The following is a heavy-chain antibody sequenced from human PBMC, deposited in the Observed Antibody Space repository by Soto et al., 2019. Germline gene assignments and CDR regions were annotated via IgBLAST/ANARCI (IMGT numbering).Heavy chain of an antibody. V-gene: IGHV1-18*01. CDR1: GYTFTSYG. CDR2: ISAYNGNT. Sequence: GASVKVSCKASGYTFTSYGISWVRQAPGQGLEWMGWISAYNGNTNYAQKLQGRVTMTTDTSTSTAYMELRSLRSDDTAVYYCARAPVGPNYYDSSGLDNWGQGTLVTVSS. J-gene: IGHJ4*02. CDR3: ARAPVGPNYYDSSGLDN. D-gene: IGHD3-22*01.